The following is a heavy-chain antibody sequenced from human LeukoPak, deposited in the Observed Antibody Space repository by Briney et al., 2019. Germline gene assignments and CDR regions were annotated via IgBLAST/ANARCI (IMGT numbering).Heavy chain of an antibody. D-gene: IGHD6-19*01. CDR3: AKERSGGWPFDY. CDR1: GFTFSTYA. CDR2: ISTSGGST. J-gene: IGHJ4*01. V-gene: IGHV3-23*01. Sequence: PGGSLRLSCAASGFTFSTYATSWVRQAPGEGLEWVSGISTSGGSTYFADSVRGRFTISRDNSKNTLYLQMNSLRAEDTAVYYCAKERSGGWPFDYWGHGTLVTVSS.